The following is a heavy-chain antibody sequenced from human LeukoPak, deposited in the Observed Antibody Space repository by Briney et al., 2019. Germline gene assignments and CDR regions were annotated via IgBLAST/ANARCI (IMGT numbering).Heavy chain of an antibody. Sequence: PSETLSLTCTVSGGYISSYYWSWIRQPAGKGLECIGRIYTSGSTNYNPSLKSRVTMSVDTSKNQFSLKLRSVTAADTAMYYCAREDYGSGIGGSDWFDPWGQGTLVTVSS. J-gene: IGHJ5*02. V-gene: IGHV4-4*07. CDR3: AREDYGSGIGGSDWFDP. CDR1: GGYISSYY. D-gene: IGHD3-10*01. CDR2: IYTSGST.